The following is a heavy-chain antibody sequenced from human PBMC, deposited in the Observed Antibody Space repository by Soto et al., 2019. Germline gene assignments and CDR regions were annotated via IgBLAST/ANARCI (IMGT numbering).Heavy chain of an antibody. CDR2: ILYDGSDK. CDR3: AKDRIVMIRGVMNYYGMDV. Sequence: QVQLVESGGGVVQPGRSLRLSCAASGFTFSNYGMHWVRQAPGKGLEWVAFILYDGSDKCFADSVKGRFTISRDNSKNTLDLQMNSLRAEDTAVYYCAKDRIVMIRGVMNYYGMDVWGQGTTVTVSS. V-gene: IGHV3-30*18. J-gene: IGHJ6*02. CDR1: GFTFSNYG. D-gene: IGHD3-10*01.